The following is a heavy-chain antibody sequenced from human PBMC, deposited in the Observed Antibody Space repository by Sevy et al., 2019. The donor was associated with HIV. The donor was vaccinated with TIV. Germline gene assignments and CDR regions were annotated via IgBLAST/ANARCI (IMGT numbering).Heavy chain of an antibody. D-gene: IGHD6-25*01. Sequence: GGSLRLSCAASGFTFSSYDMSWVRQAPGKGLEWVSVISGSGVITYYAASVKGRFTISRDNSKNTLYLQLNSLRAEDTAVYYCAKSMGGFDAFDIWGQGTMVTVSS. CDR1: GFTFSSYD. J-gene: IGHJ3*02. V-gene: IGHV3-23*01. CDR3: AKSMGGFDAFDI. CDR2: ISGSGVIT.